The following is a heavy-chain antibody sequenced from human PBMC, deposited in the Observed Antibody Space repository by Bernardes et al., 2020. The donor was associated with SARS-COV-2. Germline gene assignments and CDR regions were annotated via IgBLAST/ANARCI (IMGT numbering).Heavy chain of an antibody. D-gene: IGHD3-10*01. J-gene: IGHJ6*02. CDR1: GYTFTSYG. CDR3: ARLGPYYYGSGTPMDV. Sequence: ASVKVSCMASGYTFTSYGISWVRQAPGQGLEWMGWISAYNGNTNYAQKLQGRVTMTTDTSTSTAYMELRSLRSDDTAVYYCARLGPYYYGSGTPMDVWGQGTTVTVSS. V-gene: IGHV1-18*01. CDR2: ISAYNGNT.